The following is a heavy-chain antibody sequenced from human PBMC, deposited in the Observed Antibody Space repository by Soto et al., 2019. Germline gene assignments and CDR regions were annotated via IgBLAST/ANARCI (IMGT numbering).Heavy chain of an antibody. Sequence: GGSLRLSCAASGFTFGSYWMTWVRQAPGKGLEWVANIKQDESEKFYVGSVKGRFTISRDNTKNSLYLQMNSLRAEDTAVYFCARLPRSSGRDAYWGQGTLVTVSS. V-gene: IGHV3-7*01. CDR3: ARLPRSSGRDAY. D-gene: IGHD6-19*01. J-gene: IGHJ4*02. CDR1: GFTFGSYW. CDR2: IKQDESEK.